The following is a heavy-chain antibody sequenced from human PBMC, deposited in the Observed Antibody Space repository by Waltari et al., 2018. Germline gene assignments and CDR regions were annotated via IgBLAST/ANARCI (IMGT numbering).Heavy chain of an antibody. V-gene: IGHV4-34*01. Sequence: QVQLQQWGAGLLKPSETLSLTCSVSGASFSAYYWGWVRHVPGKGLEWIGQIRHPGNTHYNPSLQSRVAISIDTSRNQFSLRVFSVTAADTGLYFCTRGGNYDFWSHRPFVDPWGQGTQVTVSS. J-gene: IGHJ5*02. CDR3: TRGGNYDFWSHRPFVDP. CDR2: IRHPGNT. D-gene: IGHD3-3*01. CDR1: GASFSAYY.